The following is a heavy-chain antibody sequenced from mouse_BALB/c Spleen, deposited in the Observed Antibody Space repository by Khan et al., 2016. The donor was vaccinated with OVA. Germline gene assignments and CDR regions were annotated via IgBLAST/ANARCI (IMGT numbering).Heavy chain of an antibody. Sequence: DLVKPGASVKLSCKASGYTFTSYWINWIKQRPGQGLEWIGRISPGSGTPYYNEMFKGKATLTVDTSSSTAYIQLSSLSSEDSAVYFCARENDYGSSHYAMDYWGQGTSVIASS. J-gene: IGHJ4*01. CDR2: ISPGSGTP. CDR3: ARENDYGSSHYAMDY. CDR1: GYTFTSYW. V-gene: IGHV1S41*01. D-gene: IGHD1-1*01.